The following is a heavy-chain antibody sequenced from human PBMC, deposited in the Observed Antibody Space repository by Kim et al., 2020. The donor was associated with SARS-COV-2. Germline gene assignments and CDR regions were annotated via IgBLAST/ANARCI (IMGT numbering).Heavy chain of an antibody. Sequence: VGSLRLSCAASGFTFSSYGMHWVRQAPGKGLEWVAVISYDGSNKYYADSVKGRFTISRDNSKNTLYLQMNSLRAEDTAVYYCAKDPGGYCTGGVCYTVDYWGQGTPVTVSS. V-gene: IGHV3-30*18. CDR1: GFTFSSYG. CDR2: ISYDGSNK. J-gene: IGHJ4*02. D-gene: IGHD2-8*02. CDR3: AKDPGGYCTGGVCYTVDY.